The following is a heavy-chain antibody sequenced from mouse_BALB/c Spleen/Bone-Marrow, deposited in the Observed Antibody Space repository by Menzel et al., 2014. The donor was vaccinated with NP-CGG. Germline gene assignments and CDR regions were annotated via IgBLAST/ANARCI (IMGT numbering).Heavy chain of an antibody. CDR1: GFTSSSYT. V-gene: IGHV5-12-2*01. CDR2: ISNGGGST. CDR3: ARHVGNPYAMDY. Sequence: EVMLVESGGGLVQPGGSLKLSCAASGFTSSSYTMSWVRQTPEKRLEWVAYISNGGGSTYYPDTVKGRFTISRDNAKNTLYLQMSSLKSEDTAMYYCARHVGNPYAMDYWGQGTSVTVSS. D-gene: IGHD3-1*01. J-gene: IGHJ4*01.